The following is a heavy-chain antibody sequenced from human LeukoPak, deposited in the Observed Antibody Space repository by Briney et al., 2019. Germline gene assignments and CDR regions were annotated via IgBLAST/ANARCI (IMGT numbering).Heavy chain of an antibody. D-gene: IGHD3-22*01. CDR3: ASWGTTYYYDRRPLHLDY. J-gene: IGHJ4*02. Sequence: PGGSLRLSCAASGFTFSDYYMSWIRQAPGRGLEWVSYISSSGSTIYYADSVKGRFTISRDNAKNSLYLQMNSLRAEDTAVYYCASWGTTYYYDRRPLHLDYWGQGTLVTVSS. CDR1: GFTFSDYY. CDR2: ISSSGSTI. V-gene: IGHV3-11*04.